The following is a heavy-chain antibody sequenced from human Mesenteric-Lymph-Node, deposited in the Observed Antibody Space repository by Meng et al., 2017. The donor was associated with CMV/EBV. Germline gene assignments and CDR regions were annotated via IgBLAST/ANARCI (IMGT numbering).Heavy chain of an antibody. V-gene: IGHV4-59*08. CDR1: GGSIRSDY. CDR2: IFYSGRI. D-gene: IGHD3-3*01. J-gene: IGHJ6*02. CDR3: ATPTYYDFWSAPGDYYGMDV. Sequence: GSLRLSCTVSGGSIRSDYWSWIRQSPGKGLEWIGYIFYSGRINYNPSLKSRVTMSVDTSKNHVSLKLSSVTAADTAVYYCATPTYYDFWSAPGDYYGMDVWGQGTTVTVSS.